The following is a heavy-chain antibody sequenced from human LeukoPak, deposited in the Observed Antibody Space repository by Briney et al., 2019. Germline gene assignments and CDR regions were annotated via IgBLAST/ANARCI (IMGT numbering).Heavy chain of an antibody. CDR3: ARVDLLTGYYFFDY. CDR2: IRGDNGNT. V-gene: IGHV1-18*01. Sequence: GASVKVSCKASGYTFSNYGISWVRQAPGQGLEWVGWIRGDNGNTNYAQKFQARVTMTTETSTSTAYMELGSLGSDETAVYYCARVDLLTGYYFFDYWGQGTLVTVSS. CDR1: GYTFSNYG. D-gene: IGHD3-9*01. J-gene: IGHJ4*02.